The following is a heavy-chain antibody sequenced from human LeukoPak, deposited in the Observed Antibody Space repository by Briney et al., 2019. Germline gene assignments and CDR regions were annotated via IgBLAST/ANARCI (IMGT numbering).Heavy chain of an antibody. CDR1: GFTFSSYS. CDR3: AIGGLYDSSGYDY. J-gene: IGHJ4*02. D-gene: IGHD3-22*01. CDR2: ISSSSSYI. V-gene: IGHV3-21*01. Sequence: GGSLRLSCAASGFTFSSYSMNWVRQAPGKGLEWVSSISSSSSYIYYADSVKGRFTISRDNAKNSLYLQMNSLRAEDTAVYYCAIGGLYDSSGYDYWGQGTLVTVSS.